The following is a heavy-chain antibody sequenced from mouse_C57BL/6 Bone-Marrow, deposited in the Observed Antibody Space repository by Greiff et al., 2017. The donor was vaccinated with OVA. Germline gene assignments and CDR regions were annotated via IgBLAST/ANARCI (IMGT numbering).Heavy chain of an antibody. D-gene: IGHD4-1*01. Sequence: VQLQQPGAELVKPGASVKVSCKASGYTFTSYWMHWVKQRPGQGLEWIGRIHPSDSATNYNQKFKGKATLTVDKSSSTAYMQLSSLTSEDSAVYYCAIRANWDYWYFDVWGTGTTVTVSS. CDR2: IHPSDSAT. CDR1: GYTFTSYW. J-gene: IGHJ1*03. CDR3: AIRANWDYWYFDV. V-gene: IGHV1-74*01.